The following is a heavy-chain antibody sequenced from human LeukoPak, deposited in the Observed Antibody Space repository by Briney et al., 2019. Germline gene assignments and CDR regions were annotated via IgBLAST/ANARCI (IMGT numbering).Heavy chain of an antibody. J-gene: IGHJ4*02. CDR1: GGTFSSYA. Sequence: ASVKVSCKASGGTFSSYAISWVRQAPGQGLEWMGRIIPILGIANYAQKFQGRVTITADKSTSTAYMELSSLRSEDTAVYYCASGGAWIRFLGHTSINYWGQGTLVTVSS. D-gene: IGHD3-3*01. CDR2: IIPILGIA. CDR3: ASGGAWIRFLGHTSINY. V-gene: IGHV1-69*04.